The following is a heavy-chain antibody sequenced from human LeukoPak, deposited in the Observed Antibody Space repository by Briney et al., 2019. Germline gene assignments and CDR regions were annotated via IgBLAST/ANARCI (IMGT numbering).Heavy chain of an antibody. CDR3: ASAHYDYVWGSYRPFDY. Sequence: SETLSLTCTVSGGSVSSGSYYWSRIRQPPGKGLEWIGYIYYSGSTNYNPSLKSRVTISVDTSKNQFSLKLSSVTAADTAVYYCASAHYDYVWGSYRPFDYWGQGTLVTVSS. V-gene: IGHV4-61*01. CDR1: GGSVSSGSYY. CDR2: IYYSGST. D-gene: IGHD3-16*02. J-gene: IGHJ4*02.